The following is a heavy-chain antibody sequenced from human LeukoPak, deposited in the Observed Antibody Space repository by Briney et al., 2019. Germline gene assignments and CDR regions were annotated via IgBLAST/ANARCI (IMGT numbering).Heavy chain of an antibody. Sequence: GGSLRLSCAASGFTVSTDNMSWVRQAPGQGLEYVSAISSNGADTYYADSVKGRFTISRDNSKNTLYLQMTSLRVEDTAVYYCANYRKPQGLDYWGQGTLVTVSS. CDR2: ISSNGADT. CDR3: ANYRKPQGLDY. J-gene: IGHJ4*02. V-gene: IGHV3-23*01. CDR1: GFTVSTDN. D-gene: IGHD1-14*01.